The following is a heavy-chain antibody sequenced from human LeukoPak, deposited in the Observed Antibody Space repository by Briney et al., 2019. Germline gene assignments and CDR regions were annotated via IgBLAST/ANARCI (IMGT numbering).Heavy chain of an antibody. J-gene: IGHJ4*02. CDR2: ISSSSSTI. CDR3: ARDDPHYDILTGYYPIDS. D-gene: IGHD3-9*01. CDR1: GFTFSSYS. V-gene: IGHV3-48*01. Sequence: AGGSLRLSCAASGFTFSSYSMNWVRQAPGKGLEWVSYISSSSSTIYYADSVKGRFTISRDNAKNSLYLQMNSLRAEDTAVYYCARDDPHYDILTGYYPIDSWGQGTLVTVSS.